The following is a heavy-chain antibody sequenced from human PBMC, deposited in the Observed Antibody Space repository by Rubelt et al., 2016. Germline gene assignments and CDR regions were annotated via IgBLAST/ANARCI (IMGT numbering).Heavy chain of an antibody. V-gene: IGHV3-21*01. Sequence: GGSLRLSCAASGFTFRSYAMNWVREAPGKGLEWVSSISSGSSPIYYADSVKGRFTISRDNAKNSLYLQMNSLGAEDTAVYYCARAVPFDYWGQGTLVTVSS. CDR1: GFTFRSYA. CDR3: ARAVPFDY. J-gene: IGHJ4*02. CDR2: ISSGSSPI.